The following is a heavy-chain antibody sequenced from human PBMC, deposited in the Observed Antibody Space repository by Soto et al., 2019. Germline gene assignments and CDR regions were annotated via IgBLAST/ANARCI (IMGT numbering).Heavy chain of an antibody. CDR3: ARRERYYGSPGWFDP. CDR2: VYYNENT. V-gene: IGHV4-39*01. J-gene: IGHJ5*02. CDR1: GGSVSSFTYY. Sequence: NPSETLSLTWSVSGGSVSSFTYYWGWIRQPPGKGLEWIGTVYYNENTYYNPSLKSRVTITVDTAKNQFSLNLRSVTAADTAMYFCARRERYYGSPGWFDPWGPRPLVTASS. D-gene: IGHD3-10*01.